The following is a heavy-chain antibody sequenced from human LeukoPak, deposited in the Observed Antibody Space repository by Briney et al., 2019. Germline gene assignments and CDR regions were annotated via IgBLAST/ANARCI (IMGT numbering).Heavy chain of an antibody. CDR2: IRYDGNNN. CDR1: GFNFNNYD. V-gene: IGHV3-30*02. Sequence: GGSLRLSCAASGFNFNNYDMHWVRQAPGKGLEWVAFIRYDGNNNYYTDSVKGRFTISRDNAKNSLYLQMNSLRAEDTALYYCARDSYNWNYWGDWGQGTLVTVSS. D-gene: IGHD1-7*01. J-gene: IGHJ4*02. CDR3: ARDSYNWNYWGD.